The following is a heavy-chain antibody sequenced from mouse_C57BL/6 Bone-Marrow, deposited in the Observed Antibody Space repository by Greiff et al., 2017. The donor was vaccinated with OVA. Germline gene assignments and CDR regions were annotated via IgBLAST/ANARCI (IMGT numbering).Heavy chain of an antibody. V-gene: IGHV14-3*01. CDR1: GFNIKNTY. J-gene: IGHJ4*01. CDR3: ARDYYGRGYAMDY. CDR2: IDPANGNT. D-gene: IGHD1-1*01. Sequence: EVQLQQSVAELVRPGASVKLSCTASGFNIKNTYMHWVKQRPEQGLEWIGRIDPANGNTKYAPKFQGKATITADPSSTTAYLQLSSLTSEDTAIYYCARDYYGRGYAMDYWGQGTSVTVSS.